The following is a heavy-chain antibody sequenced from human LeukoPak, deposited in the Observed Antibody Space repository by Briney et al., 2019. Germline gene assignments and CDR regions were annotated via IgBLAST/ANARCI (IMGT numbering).Heavy chain of an antibody. CDR2: INHSGST. V-gene: IGHV4-34*01. J-gene: IGHJ4*02. CDR1: GGSFSGYY. Sequence: ETLSLTCAVYGGSFSGYYWSWIRQPPGKGLEWIGEINHSGSTNYNPSLKSRVTISVDTSKNQFSLKLSSVTAADTAVYYCARGRLYYYGSGSYQNDYWGQGTLVTVSS. D-gene: IGHD3-10*01. CDR3: ARGRLYYYGSGSYQNDY.